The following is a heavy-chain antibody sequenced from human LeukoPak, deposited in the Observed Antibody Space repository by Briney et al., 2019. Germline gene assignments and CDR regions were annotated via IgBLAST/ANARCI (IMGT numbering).Heavy chain of an antibody. Sequence: SETLSLTCAVYGGSFSDYYRNWIRQPPGKGLEWIGEINHSGSTNYNPSLKSRVTISVDTSKNQFSLKLSSVTAADTAVYYCARGVDSGYPDYWGQGTLVTVSS. CDR1: GGSFSDYY. D-gene: IGHD3-22*01. CDR2: INHSGST. CDR3: ARGVDSGYPDY. V-gene: IGHV4-34*01. J-gene: IGHJ4*02.